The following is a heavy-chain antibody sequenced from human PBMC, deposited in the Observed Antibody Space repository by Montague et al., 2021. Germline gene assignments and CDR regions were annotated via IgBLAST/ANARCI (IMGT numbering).Heavy chain of an antibody. CDR3: ARDFRVGTYFDY. J-gene: IGHJ4*02. V-gene: IGHV3-33*01. CDR2: AGHDGNYE. Sequence: SLRLSCAASGFSFNVYGMHWVRQAPGKGLEWVAVAGHDGNYEKYADSVRGRFIVSRDNSRTTLYLQLNSLRAEDTAVYYCARDFRVGTYFDYLGQGTLVTVSS. CDR1: GFSFNVYG. D-gene: IGHD1-26*01.